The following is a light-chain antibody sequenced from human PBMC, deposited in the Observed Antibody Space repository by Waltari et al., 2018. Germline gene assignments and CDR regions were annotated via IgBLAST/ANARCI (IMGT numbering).Light chain of an antibody. CDR2: KNV. Sequence: QSVLTQAPSESGTPGPTVNISCSGRTSNIGSRFVYWSKQVAGAAPKLLIYKNVRRPSGVRDRFSGSKSGSSASLAITVLRFEDEADYYCATWDDSLSGPVFGGGTKLTVL. J-gene: IGLJ3*02. CDR1: TSNIGSRF. CDR3: ATWDDSLSGPV. V-gene: IGLV1-47*01.